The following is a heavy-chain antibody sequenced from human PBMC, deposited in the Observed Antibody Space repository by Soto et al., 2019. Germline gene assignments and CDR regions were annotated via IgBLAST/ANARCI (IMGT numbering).Heavy chain of an antibody. J-gene: IGHJ3*02. Sequence: GGSLRLSCAASGFTVSSNYMSWVRQAPGKGLEWVSVIYSGGSTYYADSVKGRFTISRHNSKNTLYLQMNSLRAEDTAVYSCAREGYPSWKNAFDIWGQGTMVTVSS. CDR1: GFTVSSNY. D-gene: IGHD1-1*01. V-gene: IGHV3-53*04. CDR3: AREGYPSWKNAFDI. CDR2: IYSGGST.